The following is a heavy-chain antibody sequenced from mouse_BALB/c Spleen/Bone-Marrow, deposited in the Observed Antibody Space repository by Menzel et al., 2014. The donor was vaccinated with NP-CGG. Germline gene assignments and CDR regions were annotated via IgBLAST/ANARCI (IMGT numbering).Heavy chain of an antibody. D-gene: IGHD1-1*01. CDR3: TREGHYDRSYAMDY. CDR2: IDPANGNT. CDR1: GFNVKDTY. V-gene: IGHV14-3*02. J-gene: IGHJ4*01. Sequence: VQLKESGAELVKPGASVKLSCTASGFNVKDTYMQWVKQRPEQGLEWIGRIDPANGNTKYDPKFQGKATITADTSSNTAYLQLSSLTSEDTAVYYCTREGHYDRSYAMDYWGQGTSVTVSS.